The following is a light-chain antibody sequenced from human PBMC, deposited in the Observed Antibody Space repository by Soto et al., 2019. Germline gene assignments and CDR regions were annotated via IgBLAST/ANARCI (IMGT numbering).Light chain of an antibody. CDR2: EVS. Sequence: QSALTQPASVSGSPGQSVTLSCSGTSGDIGAYDHVAWYQQHPGKAPKVIISEVSNRPSGVSTRFSGSKSGNTASLTISGLQTEDEADYYCSSYTSSTTWVFGGGTKVTVL. J-gene: IGLJ3*02. CDR3: SSYTSSTTWV. CDR1: SGDIGAYDH. V-gene: IGLV2-14*01.